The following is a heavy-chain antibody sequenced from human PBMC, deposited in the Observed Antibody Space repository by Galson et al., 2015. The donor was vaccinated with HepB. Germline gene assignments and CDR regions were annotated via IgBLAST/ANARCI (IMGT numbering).Heavy chain of an antibody. CDR2: IIPIFGTA. D-gene: IGHD3-9*01. J-gene: IGHJ6*02. V-gene: IGHV1-69*13. CDR1: GGTFSSYA. CDR3: ASGAYDILTDQRNQYGMDA. Sequence: SVKVSCKASGGTFSSYAISWVRQAPGQGLEWMGGIIPIFGTANYAQKFQGRVTITADESTSTAYMELSSLRSEDTAVYYCASGAYDILTDQRNQYGMDAWGQGTTVTVSS.